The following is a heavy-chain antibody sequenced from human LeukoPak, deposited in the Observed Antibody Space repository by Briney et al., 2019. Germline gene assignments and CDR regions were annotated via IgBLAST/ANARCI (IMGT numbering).Heavy chain of an antibody. J-gene: IGHJ5*02. Sequence: GGSLRLSCVVSGFPFGNFWMHWVRQVPGKGLVWVARMDTDGRTTDYADSVKGRFTISRDNARNTLYLQMRSLRADGTALYYCATDVTGSEDRWGQGTLVTVSS. D-gene: IGHD6-25*01. V-gene: IGHV3-74*01. CDR1: GFPFGNFW. CDR3: ATDVTGSEDR. CDR2: MDTDGRTT.